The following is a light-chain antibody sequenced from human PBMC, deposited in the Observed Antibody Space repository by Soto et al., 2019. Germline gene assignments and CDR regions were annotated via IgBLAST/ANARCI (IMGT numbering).Light chain of an antibody. V-gene: IGKV3-20*01. CDR2: GAS. Sequence: VLTQSPGTLSLSPGERATLSCRPSQSVSGTYLAWYQQKPGLAPRLLIYGASSRATGVPDRFSGSGSETDFTLTISSLVTEDSAVYYCQQYVSSPYTFGQGTKLEIK. CDR3: QQYVSSPYT. CDR1: QSVSGTY. J-gene: IGKJ2*01.